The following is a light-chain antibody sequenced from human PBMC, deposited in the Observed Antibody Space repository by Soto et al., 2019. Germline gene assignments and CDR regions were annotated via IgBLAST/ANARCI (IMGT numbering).Light chain of an antibody. CDR3: QQCYSTPQT. V-gene: IGKV1-39*01. CDR1: QSISSY. CDR2: AAS. Sequence: DLQMTQSPSSLSVSVGDRVTITCRASQSISSYLYWYQQKPGKAPKLLIYAASSLQSGVPSRFSGSGSGADFTLTINSLHPEDFATYYCQQCYSTPQTFGQGTKVEIK. J-gene: IGKJ1*01.